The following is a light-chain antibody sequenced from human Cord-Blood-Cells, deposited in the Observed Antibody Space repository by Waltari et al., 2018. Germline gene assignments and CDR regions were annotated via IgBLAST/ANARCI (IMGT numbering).Light chain of an antibody. CDR2: EDN. CDR1: SGSIASNY. V-gene: IGLV6-57*03. J-gene: IGLJ3*02. CDR3: QSYDSSNQV. Sequence: NFMLTPPHPVSESPGKTVTISCTRSSGSIASNYVQWYQQRPGSAPTTVIYEDNQRPSGVPDRFSGSIDSSSNSASLTISGLKTEDEADYYCQSYDSSNQVFGGGTKLTVL.